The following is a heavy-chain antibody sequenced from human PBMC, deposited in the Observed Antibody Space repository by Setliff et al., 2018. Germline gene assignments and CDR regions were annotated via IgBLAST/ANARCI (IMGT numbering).Heavy chain of an antibody. CDR1: GVSFSDYY. Sequence: SETLSLTCTVYGVSFSDYYWGWIRQPAGKELEWIGRINTSGTTRYNPSLRSRATLSVDESMNRFSLNLNSVTAADTAVYYCAGGLPGDYDFNCFDTWGQGALVTAPQ. CDR3: AGGLPGDYDFNCFDT. CDR2: INTSGTT. J-gene: IGHJ5*02. V-gene: IGHV4-4*07. D-gene: IGHD3-3*01.